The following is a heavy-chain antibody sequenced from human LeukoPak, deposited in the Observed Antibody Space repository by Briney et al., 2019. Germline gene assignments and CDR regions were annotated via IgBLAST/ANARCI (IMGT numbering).Heavy chain of an antibody. D-gene: IGHD4-17*01. CDR2: INPSGGST. CDR1: GYTFTSYY. J-gene: IGHJ4*02. CDR3: GFSTVTTFLLDY. Sequence: ASVKVSCKASGYTFTSYYMHWVRQATGQGLEWMGIINPSGGSTSYAQKFQGRVTMTRDTSTSTVYMELSSLRSEDTAVYYCGFSTVTTFLLDYWGQGTLVTVSS. V-gene: IGHV1-46*01.